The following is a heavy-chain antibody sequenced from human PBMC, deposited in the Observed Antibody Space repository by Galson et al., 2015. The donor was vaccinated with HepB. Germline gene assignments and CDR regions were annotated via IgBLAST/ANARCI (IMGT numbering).Heavy chain of an antibody. Sequence: SVKVSCKASGYTFTSYAMHWVRQAPGQRLEWMGWINAGNGNTKYSQKFQGKVTITRDTSASTAYMELSSLRSEDTAVYYCARGRSGPFLGVYWGQGTLVTVSS. J-gene: IGHJ4*02. V-gene: IGHV1-3*01. CDR3: ARGRSGPFLGVY. D-gene: IGHD3-10*01. CDR2: INAGNGNT. CDR1: GYTFTSYA.